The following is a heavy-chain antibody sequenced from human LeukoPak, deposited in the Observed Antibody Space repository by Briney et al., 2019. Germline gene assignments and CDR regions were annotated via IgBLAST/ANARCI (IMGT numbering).Heavy chain of an antibody. D-gene: IGHD5-18*01. CDR2: IIWNGGRT. J-gene: IGHJ4*02. CDR3: AKASGYSFGHFDY. V-gene: IGHV3-9*01. Sequence: GGSLRLSCAASGFTFDDYAMHWVRQAPGKGLEWVSDIIWNGGRTGYADSVKGRFTISRDNAKNSLYLQMNNLRPENTALYYCAKASGYSFGHFDYWGQGTLVTVSS. CDR1: GFTFDDYA.